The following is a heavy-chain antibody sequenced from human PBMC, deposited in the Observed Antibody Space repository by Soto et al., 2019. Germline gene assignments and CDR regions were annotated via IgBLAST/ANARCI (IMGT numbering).Heavy chain of an antibody. CDR1: GGSISSGGYS. J-gene: IGHJ6*02. CDR3: ARGRLLYYYYGMDV. Sequence: PSETLSLTCAVPGGSISSGGYSWSWIRQPPGKGLEWIGYIYHSGSTYYNPSLKSRVTISVDRSKNQLSRKLSSVTDADTAVYYCARGRLLYYYYGMDVWGQGTTVTVSS. CDR2: IYHSGST. V-gene: IGHV4-30-2*01. D-gene: IGHD2-15*01.